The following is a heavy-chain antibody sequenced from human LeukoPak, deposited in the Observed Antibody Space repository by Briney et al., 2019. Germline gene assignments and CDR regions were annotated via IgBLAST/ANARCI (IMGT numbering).Heavy chain of an antibody. CDR2: IYYSGST. CDR3: ARDQRGRYFD. CDR1: GGSISSGGYY. J-gene: IGHJ4*02. D-gene: IGHD3-9*01. V-gene: IGHV4-31*03. Sequence: SQTLSLTCTVSGGSISSGGYYWSWIRQHQGKGLEWIGYIYYSGSTYYNPSLKSRVTISVDTSKNQFSLKLSSVTAADTAMYYCARDQRGRYFDWGQGTLVTVSS.